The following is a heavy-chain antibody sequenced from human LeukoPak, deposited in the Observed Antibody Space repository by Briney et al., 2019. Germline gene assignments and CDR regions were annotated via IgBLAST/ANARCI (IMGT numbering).Heavy chain of an antibody. CDR3: AKDGQWLA. Sequence: GGSLRLSCAASGFTFSSYAMHWVRQAPGKGLEWVAVISYDGSNKYYADSVKGRFTISRDNSKNTLYLQMNSLRAEDTAVYYCAKDGQWLAWGQGTLVTVSS. V-gene: IGHV3-30-3*01. CDR1: GFTFSSYA. J-gene: IGHJ5*02. CDR2: ISYDGSNK. D-gene: IGHD6-19*01.